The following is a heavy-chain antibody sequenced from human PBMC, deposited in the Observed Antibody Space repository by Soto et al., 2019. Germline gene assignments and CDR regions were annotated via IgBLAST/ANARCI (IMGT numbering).Heavy chain of an antibody. V-gene: IGHV3-15*07. J-gene: IGHJ4*01. CDR2: IKSKTDGGTT. CDR3: TTDSYSTIIIVRFDY. CDR1: GFTFSNAW. D-gene: IGHD3-22*01. Sequence: GGSLRLSCAASGFTFSNAWINWVRQAPGKGLEWAGRIKSKTDGGTTDYAEPVKGRFAISRDDSNNMVYLQMNSLKIEDTAVHYCTTDSYSTIIIVRFDYWGHGTLVTVSS.